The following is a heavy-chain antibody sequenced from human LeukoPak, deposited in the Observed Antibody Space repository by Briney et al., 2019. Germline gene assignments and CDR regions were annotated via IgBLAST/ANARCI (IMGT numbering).Heavy chain of an antibody. Sequence: SETLSLTCTVSGGSISSYYWSWIRQPAGKGLEWIERIYASGNTNYNPSLKSRVTMSQDTSENQFALKLTSVTAADTAVYYCPRGDNRLRWNGAFDFWGRGTLVTVSS. CDR2: IYASGNT. D-gene: IGHD4-23*01. J-gene: IGHJ4*02. CDR1: GGSISSYY. V-gene: IGHV4-4*07. CDR3: PRGDNRLRWNGAFDF.